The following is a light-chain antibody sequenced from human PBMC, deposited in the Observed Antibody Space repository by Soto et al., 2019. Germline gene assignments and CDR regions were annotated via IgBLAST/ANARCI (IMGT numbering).Light chain of an antibody. CDR2: GAS. J-gene: IGKJ1*01. V-gene: IGKV3-20*01. Sequence: EIVLTQSPATLSLSPGERATLSCRASLTVSDNYLAWYQQKAGQAPRLVIYGASSRATGIPDRFSASGSGTDFTLTISRLEPEDFAVYYCQQYSTSPLTFGQGTKA. CDR3: QQYSTSPLT. CDR1: LTVSDNY.